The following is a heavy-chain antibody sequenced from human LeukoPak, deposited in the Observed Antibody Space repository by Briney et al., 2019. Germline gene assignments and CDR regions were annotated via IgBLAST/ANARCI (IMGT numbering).Heavy chain of an antibody. CDR2: ISGSGGST. Sequence: PGGSLRLSCAASGFTFSSYAMSWVRQAPGKGLEWVSAISGSGGSTYYADSVKGRFTISGDNSKNTLYLQMNSLRAEDTAVYYCARDQVVYFDSDPSGMDVWGQGTTVTVSS. J-gene: IGHJ6*02. CDR3: ARDQVVYFDSDPSGMDV. V-gene: IGHV3-23*01. CDR1: GFTFSSYA. D-gene: IGHD3-9*01.